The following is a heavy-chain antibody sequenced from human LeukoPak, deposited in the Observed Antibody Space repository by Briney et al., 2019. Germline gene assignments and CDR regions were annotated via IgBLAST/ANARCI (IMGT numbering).Heavy chain of an antibody. V-gene: IGHV4-59*11. CDR3: ARASQYCTNGVCYSNWFDP. J-gene: IGHJ5*02. CDR2: IYYSGST. Sequence: SETLSLTCTVSGGSISSHYWSWNRQPPGKGLEWIGYIYYSGSTNYNPSLKSRVTISVDTSKNQFSLKLSSVTAADTAVYYCARASQYCTNGVCYSNWFDPWGQGTLVTVSS. CDR1: GGSISSHY. D-gene: IGHD2-8*01.